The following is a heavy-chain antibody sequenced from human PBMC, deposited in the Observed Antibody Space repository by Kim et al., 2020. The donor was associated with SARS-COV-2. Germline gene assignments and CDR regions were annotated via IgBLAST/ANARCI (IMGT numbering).Heavy chain of an antibody. CDR3: AREASAGFDY. D-gene: IGHD6-13*01. V-gene: IGHV3-30*03. Sequence: NKTYGVSVKGRFTISRDNSKNTISLDMNNLRPDDTAVYYCAREASAGFDYWGQGALVTVSS. J-gene: IGHJ4*02. CDR2: NK.